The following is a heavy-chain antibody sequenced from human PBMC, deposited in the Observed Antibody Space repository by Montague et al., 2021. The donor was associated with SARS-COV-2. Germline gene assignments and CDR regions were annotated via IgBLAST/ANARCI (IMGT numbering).Heavy chain of an antibody. CDR2: TYYRSKWYN. J-gene: IGHJ6*02. D-gene: IGHD5-18*01. Sequence: CAISGDSVSSNSAAWNWIRLSPSRGLEWLGRTYYRSKWYNDYAVSVKSRITINPDTSKNQFSLQLNSVTPEDTAVYYCARDTRIQLWFDRDYYYGMDVWGQGTTVTASS. CDR3: ARDTRIQLWFDRDYYYGMDV. CDR1: GDSVSSNSAA. V-gene: IGHV6-1*01.